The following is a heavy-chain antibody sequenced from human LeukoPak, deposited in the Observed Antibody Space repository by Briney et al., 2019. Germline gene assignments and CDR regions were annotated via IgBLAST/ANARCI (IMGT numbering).Heavy chain of an antibody. Sequence: GGSLRLSCAASGFTFSSYAMTWVRQAPGKGLEWVSAISGSGGSTYYADSVKGRFAISRDDSKNTLYLQMNNLRAEDTAVYYCAKAVGGGSSYSSSDYWGQGTLVTVSS. CDR2: ISGSGGST. D-gene: IGHD2-15*01. CDR1: GFTFSSYA. V-gene: IGHV3-23*01. CDR3: AKAVGGGSSYSSSDY. J-gene: IGHJ4*02.